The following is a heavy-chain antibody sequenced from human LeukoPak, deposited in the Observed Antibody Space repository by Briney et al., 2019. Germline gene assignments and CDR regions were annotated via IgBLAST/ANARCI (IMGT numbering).Heavy chain of an antibody. J-gene: IGHJ6*04. V-gene: IGHV3-74*01. D-gene: IGHD3-22*01. CDR2: INSDESST. CDR1: GFTFSSYW. Sequence: GGSLRLSCAASGFTFSSYWMHWVRQAPGKGLVWVSRINSDESSTSYADSVKGRFTISRDNAKNTLYLQMNSLRAEDTAVYYCARGALVYYDGMDVWGKGTTVTVSS. CDR3: ARGALVYYDGMDV.